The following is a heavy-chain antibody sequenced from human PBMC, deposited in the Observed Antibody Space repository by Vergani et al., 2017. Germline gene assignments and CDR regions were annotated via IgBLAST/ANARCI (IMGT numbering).Heavy chain of an antibody. CDR3: ARDRGVDGMAYYYYGRDG. V-gene: IGHV1-2*02. CDR2: INPNRGGT. CDR1: GYTFTGYY. J-gene: IGHJ6*02. D-gene: IGHD6-19*01. Sequence: QVQLVQAGAEFKKPGASVKVSCKASGYTFTGYYMHWVRQAPGQGLEWMGWINPNRGGTNYAQKFQGRVTMTRDTSISTAYMELSRLRSDDTAVYYCARDRGVDGMAYYYYGRDGWGRATTVTGTS.